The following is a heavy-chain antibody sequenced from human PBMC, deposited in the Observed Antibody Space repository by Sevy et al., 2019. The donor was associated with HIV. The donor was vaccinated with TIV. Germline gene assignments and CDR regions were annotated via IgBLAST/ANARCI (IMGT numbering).Heavy chain of an antibody. D-gene: IGHD3-3*01. CDR3: ASFSVGY. J-gene: IGHJ4*02. CDR1: GFTFSDSW. V-gene: IGHV3-7*01. CDR2: INQDGNEK. Sequence: GGSLRLYCAASGFTFSDSWMHWVRQAPGKGLEWVANINQDGNEKYYVDSVKGRFTISRDNAKNALYLQMNSLRDDDTAVYYCASFSVGYWGQGTLVTVSS.